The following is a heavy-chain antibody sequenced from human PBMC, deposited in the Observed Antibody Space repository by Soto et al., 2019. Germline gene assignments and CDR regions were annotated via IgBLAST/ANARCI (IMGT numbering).Heavy chain of an antibody. CDR2: ISAHNGNT. J-gene: IGHJ4*02. D-gene: IGHD1-1*01. CDR1: GYGFTTYG. Sequence: QVHLVQSGAEVKKPGASVKVSCKGSGYGFTTYGITWVRQAPGQGLEWMAWISAHNGNTDYAQNLRGRVTVTRDTSSSTAYMELRSLRSDGTAVYYCARGRYGDYWGQGALVTVSS. CDR3: ARGRYGDY. V-gene: IGHV1-18*01.